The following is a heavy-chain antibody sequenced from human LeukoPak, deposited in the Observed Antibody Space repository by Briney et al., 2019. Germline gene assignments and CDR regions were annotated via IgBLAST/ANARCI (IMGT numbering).Heavy chain of an antibody. J-gene: IGHJ5*02. CDR1: GGSFSGYY. CDR2: IYYSGST. CDR3: ARPLSGGYYGSMNWFDP. V-gene: IGHV4-39*01. Sequence: PSETLSLTCAVSGGSFSGYYWTWIRQPPGKGLEWIGSIYYSGSTYYNPSLKSRVTISVDTSKNQFSLKLSSVTAADTAVYYCARPLSGGYYGSMNWFDPWGQGTLVTVSS. D-gene: IGHD3-10*01.